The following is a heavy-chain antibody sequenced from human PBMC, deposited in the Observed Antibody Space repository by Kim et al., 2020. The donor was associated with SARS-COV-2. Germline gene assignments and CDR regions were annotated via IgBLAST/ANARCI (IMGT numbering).Heavy chain of an antibody. Sequence: SQTLSLTCAISGDSVSSNSAAWNWIRQSPSRGLEWLGRTYYRSKWYNDYAVSVKSRITINPDTSKNQFSLQLNSVTPEDTAVYYCVRDRKYSSNWYPTGFFDYWGQGTLVTVSS. V-gene: IGHV6-1*01. D-gene: IGHD6-13*01. CDR3: VRDRKYSSNWYPTGFFDY. CDR1: GDSVSSNSAA. J-gene: IGHJ4*02. CDR2: TYYRSKWYN.